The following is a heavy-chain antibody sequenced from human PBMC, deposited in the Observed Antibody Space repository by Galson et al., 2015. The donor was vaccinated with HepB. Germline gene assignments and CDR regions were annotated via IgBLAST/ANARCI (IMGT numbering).Heavy chain of an antibody. CDR1: GYTFTGYY. Sequence: SVKVSCKASGYTFTGYYMHWVRQAPGQGLEWMGWINPNSGGTNYAQKFQGRVTMTRDTSISTAYMELSRLRSDDTAVYYCARVPPTYYYDSSGSGFDYWGQGTLVTVSS. CDR3: ARVPPTYYYDSSGSGFDY. J-gene: IGHJ4*02. D-gene: IGHD3-22*01. CDR2: INPNSGGT. V-gene: IGHV1-2*02.